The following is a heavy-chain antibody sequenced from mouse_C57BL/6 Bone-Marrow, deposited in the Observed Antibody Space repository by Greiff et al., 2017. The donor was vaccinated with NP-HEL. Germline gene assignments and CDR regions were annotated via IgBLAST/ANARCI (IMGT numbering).Heavy chain of an antibody. CDR1: GYTFTDYY. D-gene: IGHD3-1*01. V-gene: IGHV1-76*01. CDR3: ARQLPTKAMDY. J-gene: IGHJ4*01. Sequence: QVHVKQSGAELVRPGASVKLSCKASGYTFTDYYINWVKQRPGQGLEWIARIYPGSGNTYYNEKFKGKATLTAEKSSSTAYMQLSSLTSEDSAVYFCARQLPTKAMDYWGQGTSVTVSS. CDR2: IYPGSGNT.